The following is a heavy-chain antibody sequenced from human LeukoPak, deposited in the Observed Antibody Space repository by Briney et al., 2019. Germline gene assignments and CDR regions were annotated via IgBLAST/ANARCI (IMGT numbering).Heavy chain of an antibody. V-gene: IGHV3-7*01. Sequence: GGSLRLSCAASGFTFSSYWMSWVRQAPGKGLEWVANIKQDGSEKYYVDSVKGRFTISRDNAKNSLYLQMNSLRAEDTAVYYCARGLLWFGEFYFDYWGQGTLVTVSS. J-gene: IGHJ4*02. D-gene: IGHD3-10*01. CDR3: ARGLLWFGEFYFDY. CDR1: GFTFSSYW. CDR2: IKQDGSEK.